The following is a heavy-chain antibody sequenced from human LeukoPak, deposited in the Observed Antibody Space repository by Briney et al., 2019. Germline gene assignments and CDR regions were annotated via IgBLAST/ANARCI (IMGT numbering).Heavy chain of an antibody. CDR2: IYYSGSN. CDR1: GGSISSYY. Sequence: PSETLSLTCTVSGGSISSYYWSWIRQPPGKGLEWIGYIYYSGSNNYHPSLKSRVTISVDTSKNQFSLKLSSVTAAETAVYYWARLGMVRGVPSCFYPCGQGTLVTVSS. D-gene: IGHD3-10*01. CDR3: ARLGMVRGVPSCFYP. V-gene: IGHV4-59*01. J-gene: IGHJ5*02.